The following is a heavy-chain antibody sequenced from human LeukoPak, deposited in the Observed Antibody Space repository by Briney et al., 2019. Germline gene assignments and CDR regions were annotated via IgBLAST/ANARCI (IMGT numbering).Heavy chain of an antibody. J-gene: IGHJ4*02. CDR2: IYNGGSA. D-gene: IGHD1-14*01. V-gene: IGHV4-4*08. CDR1: GGSVSTYY. Sequence: SETLSLTCTVSGGSVSTYYWSWIRQSPGKGLEWIGYIYNGGSANYNPSLKSRVTISIDTSKNQFSLKLTSVTAADTAVYYCARTREAPANRPLDEWGQGTLVTVSS. CDR3: ARTREAPANRPLDE.